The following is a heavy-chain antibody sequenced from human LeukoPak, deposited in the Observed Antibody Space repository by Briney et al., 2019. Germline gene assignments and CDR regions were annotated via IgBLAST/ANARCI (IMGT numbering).Heavy chain of an antibody. V-gene: IGHV1-46*01. CDR3: ARQLLLDAFDI. CDR1: GYTFTSYY. Sequence: GASVKVSCKASGYTFTSYYMHWVRQAPGQGLEWMGIINPSGGSTTYAQRFQGRVTMTRDTSTSTLYVELSSLRSEDTAVYYCARQLLLDAFDIWGQGTMVTVSS. J-gene: IGHJ3*02. CDR2: INPSGGST. D-gene: IGHD3-22*01.